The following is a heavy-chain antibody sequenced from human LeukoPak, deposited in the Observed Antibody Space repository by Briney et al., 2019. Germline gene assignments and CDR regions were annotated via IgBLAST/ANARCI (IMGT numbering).Heavy chain of an antibody. CDR2: IYYSGST. J-gene: IGHJ4*02. Sequence: SETLSLTCTVSGGSISSSSYYWGWIRQPPGKGLEWIGSIYYSGSTYYNPSLKSRVTISVDTSKNQFSLKLSSVTAADTAVYYCARDLNDSGSYSRGFDYWGQGTLVTVSS. CDR1: GGSISSSSYY. CDR3: ARDLNDSGSYSRGFDY. D-gene: IGHD3-10*01. V-gene: IGHV4-39*07.